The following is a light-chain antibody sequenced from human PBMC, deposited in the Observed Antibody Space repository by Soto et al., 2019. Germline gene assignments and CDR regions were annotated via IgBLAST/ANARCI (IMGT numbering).Light chain of an antibody. Sequence: EIVLTQSPDTLSLSPGERATLSCRASQSVNSRYLAWYQQKLGQAPRLLIYGASSRATGIPDRFSGSGSGTDFTLTISRLEPEDFAVYYCQQYGSSPPWTFGQGTKVDIK. J-gene: IGKJ1*01. CDR3: QQYGSSPPWT. V-gene: IGKV3-20*01. CDR1: QSVNSRY. CDR2: GAS.